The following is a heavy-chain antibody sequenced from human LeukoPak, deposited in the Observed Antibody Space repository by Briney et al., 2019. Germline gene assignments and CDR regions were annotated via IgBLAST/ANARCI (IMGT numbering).Heavy chain of an antibody. CDR1: GGAFNSYT. Sequence: SVKVSCKASGGAFNSYTITWVRQAPGQGLELMGRIIPILGIANYAQKFQRRVTITADKSTSTAYMELSSMRSEDTAVYYCAINWNDWGQGTLVTVSS. CDR3: AINWND. D-gene: IGHD1-1*01. CDR2: IIPILGIA. V-gene: IGHV1-69*02. J-gene: IGHJ4*02.